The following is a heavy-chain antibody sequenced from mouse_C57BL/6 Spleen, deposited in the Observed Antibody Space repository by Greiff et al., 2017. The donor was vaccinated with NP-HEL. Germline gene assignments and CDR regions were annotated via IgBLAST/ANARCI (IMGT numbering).Heavy chain of an antibody. CDR2: IHPNSGSN. CDR1: GYTFTSYW. CDR3: ARGYYEGKTWFAY. Sequence: QVQLQQPGAELVKPGASVKLSCKASGYTFTSYWMHWVKQRPGQGLEWIGMIHPNSGSNKYNEKFKSKATLTVDKSYSTAYMQLSSLTSEDSAVYYCARGYYEGKTWFAYWGQGTLVTVSA. D-gene: IGHD1-1*01. J-gene: IGHJ3*01. V-gene: IGHV1-64*01.